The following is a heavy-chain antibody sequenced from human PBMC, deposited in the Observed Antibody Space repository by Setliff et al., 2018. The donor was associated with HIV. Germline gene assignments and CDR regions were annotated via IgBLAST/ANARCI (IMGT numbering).Heavy chain of an antibody. D-gene: IGHD1-1*01. CDR2: IYSNGNT. Sequence: SETLSLTCAVYGGSFIGYYWSWLRQPAGKGLEWIGRIYSNGNTDYNPSLKSRVTISEDTSKNQSSLKVNTVTAADTAMYFCARESTDGLDYWGQGTLVTVSS. CDR3: ARESTDGLDY. J-gene: IGHJ4*02. CDR1: GGSFIGYY. V-gene: IGHV4-4*07.